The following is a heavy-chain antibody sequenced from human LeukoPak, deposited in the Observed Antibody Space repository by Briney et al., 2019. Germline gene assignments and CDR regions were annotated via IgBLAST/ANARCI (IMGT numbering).Heavy chain of an antibody. V-gene: IGHV4-59*01. Sequence: TSETLSLTCSVSGDSLSSYYWSWMRRPPGEGLEWIGYIHYSGTTNYNPSLKSRVSMSVDTSKNHLSLKLSSVTAADTAVYYCARGGYDSTGYYSIFDSWGQGTLVTVSS. D-gene: IGHD3-22*01. J-gene: IGHJ4*02. CDR2: IHYSGTT. CDR1: GDSLSSYY. CDR3: ARGGYDSTGYYSIFDS.